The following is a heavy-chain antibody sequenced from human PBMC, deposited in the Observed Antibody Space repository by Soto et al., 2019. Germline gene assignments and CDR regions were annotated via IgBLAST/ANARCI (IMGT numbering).Heavy chain of an antibody. V-gene: IGHV3-30*18. D-gene: IGHD3-22*01. Sequence: GGSLRLSCAASGFTFSSYGMHWVRQAPGKXLEWVAVISYDGSNKYYADSVKGRFTISRDNSKNTLYLQMNSLRAEDTAVYYCAKDLTPLSYDSSGYPYYYYYYGMDVWGQGPTVTVSS. CDR2: ISYDGSNK. J-gene: IGHJ6*02. CDR1: GFTFSSYG. CDR3: AKDLTPLSYDSSGYPYYYYYYGMDV.